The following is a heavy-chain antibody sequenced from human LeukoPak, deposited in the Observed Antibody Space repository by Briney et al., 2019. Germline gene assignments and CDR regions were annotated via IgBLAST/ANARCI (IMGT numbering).Heavy chain of an antibody. V-gene: IGHV3-30*03. CDR3: ARATVTRWFDP. Sequence: GRSLRLSCAASGFTFSSYSMHWVRQAPGKGLEWVAVISYDGSNKYHADSVKGRFTISRDNSKNTLYLQMNSLRAEDTAVYYCARATVTRWFDPWGQGTLVTVSS. J-gene: IGHJ5*02. CDR2: ISYDGSNK. D-gene: IGHD4-17*01. CDR1: GFTFSSYS.